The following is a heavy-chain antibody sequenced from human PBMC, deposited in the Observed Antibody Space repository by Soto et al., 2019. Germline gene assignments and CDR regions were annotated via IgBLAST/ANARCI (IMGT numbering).Heavy chain of an antibody. V-gene: IGHV1-18*01. J-gene: IGHJ4*02. CDR2: IRAYNGNT. Sequence: QVQLVQSGAEVKKPGASVKVSCKASGYTFTSYGISLVRQAPGQGLEWMGWIRAYNGNTNYAQKLQGRVTMTTDTSTSTAYMELRSLRSDDTAVYYCARDGGFLSGYSHFLGTCSDYWGQGTLVTVSS. CDR1: GYTFTSYG. D-gene: IGHD3-3*01. CDR3: ARDGGFLSGYSHFLGTCSDY.